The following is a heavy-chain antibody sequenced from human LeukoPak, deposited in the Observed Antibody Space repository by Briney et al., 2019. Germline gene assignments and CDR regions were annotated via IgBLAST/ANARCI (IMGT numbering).Heavy chain of an antibody. V-gene: IGHV4-38-2*02. D-gene: IGHD2-8*02. CDR1: GYSISSGYY. Sequence: SETLSLTCTVSGYSISSGYYWGWIRQPPGKGLEWIGSIYHSGSTYYNPSLKSRVTISVDTSKNQFSLKLSSVTAADTAVYYCAGGGVTNNWFDPWGQGTLVTVSS. J-gene: IGHJ5*02. CDR3: AGGGVTNNWFDP. CDR2: IYHSGST.